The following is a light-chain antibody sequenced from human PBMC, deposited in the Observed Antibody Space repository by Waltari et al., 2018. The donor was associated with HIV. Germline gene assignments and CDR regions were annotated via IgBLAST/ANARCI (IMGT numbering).Light chain of an antibody. J-gene: IGKJ2*01. Sequence: IVLTQSPATLSLSPGERATLSCRDSQSVSSYLAWYQQKPGQAPRLLIYDASNRATGIPARFSGSGSGTDFTLTISSLEPEDFAVYYCQQRYNWLDTFGQGTKLEIK. CDR3: QQRYNWLDT. CDR2: DAS. CDR1: QSVSSY. V-gene: IGKV3-11*01.